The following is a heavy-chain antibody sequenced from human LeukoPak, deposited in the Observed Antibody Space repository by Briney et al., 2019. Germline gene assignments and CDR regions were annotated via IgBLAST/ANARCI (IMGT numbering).Heavy chain of an antibody. CDR1: GYTFTSYY. J-gene: IGHJ4*02. CDR2: IHPPDGST. Sequence: VASVKVSCKASGYTFTSYYIHWVRQAPGQGLEWVGVIHPPDGSTTYAQKFQGRITMTRDMSTTTVYMELSSLRSEDTAVYYCARDGIWSDLSSGWSTPSDYWGQGTLVTVSS. CDR3: ARDGIWSDLSSGWSTPSDY. D-gene: IGHD6-19*01. V-gene: IGHV1-46*01.